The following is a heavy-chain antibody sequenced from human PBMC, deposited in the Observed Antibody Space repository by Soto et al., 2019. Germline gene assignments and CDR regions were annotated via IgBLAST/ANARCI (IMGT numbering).Heavy chain of an antibody. Sequence: SETLSLTCAVYGGSFSGYYWSWIRQPPGKGLEWIGEINHSGSTNYNPSLKSRVTISVDTSKNQFSLKLSSVTAADTAVYYCEKRYCSSTSCYAGPYYFDYWGQGTLVTVSS. V-gene: IGHV4-34*01. CDR3: EKRYCSSTSCYAGPYYFDY. D-gene: IGHD2-2*01. CDR2: INHSGST. J-gene: IGHJ4*02. CDR1: GGSFSGYY.